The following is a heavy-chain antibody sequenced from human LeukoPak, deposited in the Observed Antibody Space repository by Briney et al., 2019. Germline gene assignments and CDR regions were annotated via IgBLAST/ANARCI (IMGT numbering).Heavy chain of an antibody. CDR1: GFTFSAYN. D-gene: IGHD4-23*01. J-gene: IGHJ3*02. Sequence: PGGSLRLSCAASGFTFSAYNMNWVRRTPGKGLEWVSSITTSSSYMFYADSVKGRFTISRDNSKNTLYLQMNSLRAEDTAVYYCAKDDYGGNPSAFDIWGQGTMVTVSS. CDR2: ITTSSSYM. CDR3: AKDDYGGNPSAFDI. V-gene: IGHV3-21*01.